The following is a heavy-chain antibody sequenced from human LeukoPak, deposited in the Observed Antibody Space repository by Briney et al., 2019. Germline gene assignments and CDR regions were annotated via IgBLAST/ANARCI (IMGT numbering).Heavy chain of an antibody. V-gene: IGHV3-21*01. CDR2: ISSTSSYK. Sequence: GGSLRLSCAASGFTFSSYTMNWVRQAPGKGLEWVSSISSTSSYKYYADSVKGRFTISRDNAKNSLYLEMDRPRAEDTAVYYCARVGGFCYSTSNCYRDYWGQGTLVTVSS. D-gene: IGHD2-2*01. CDR1: GFTFSSYT. J-gene: IGHJ4*02. CDR3: ARVGGFCYSTSNCYRDY.